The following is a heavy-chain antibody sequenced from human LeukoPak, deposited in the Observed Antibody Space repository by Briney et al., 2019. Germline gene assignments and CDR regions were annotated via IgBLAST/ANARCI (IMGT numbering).Heavy chain of an antibody. CDR3: ARGVGGYSYGYLGY. CDR2: INSDGSST. D-gene: IGHD5-18*01. Sequence: GGSLRLSCAASGFTLSSYWMHWVRQAPGKGLVWVSRINSDGSSTSYADSVKGRFTISRDNAKNTLYLQMNSLRAEDTAVYYCARGVGGYSYGYLGYWGQGTLVTVSS. CDR1: GFTLSSYW. V-gene: IGHV3-74*01. J-gene: IGHJ4*02.